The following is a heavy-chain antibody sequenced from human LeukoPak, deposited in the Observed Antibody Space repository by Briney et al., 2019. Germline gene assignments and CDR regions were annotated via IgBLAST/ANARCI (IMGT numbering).Heavy chain of an antibody. CDR1: GYTFSNYY. Sequence: ASVKVSCKASGYTFSNYYMHWVRQAPGQGLEWMGWINPNSGGTSSAQKFQGRVTMTRDTSITTVYMEVSWLTSDDTAIYYCARADRLDGGPYLIGPWGQGTLVTVSS. CDR3: ARADRLDGGPYLIGP. J-gene: IGHJ5*02. V-gene: IGHV1-2*02. D-gene: IGHD2-21*01. CDR2: INPNSGGT.